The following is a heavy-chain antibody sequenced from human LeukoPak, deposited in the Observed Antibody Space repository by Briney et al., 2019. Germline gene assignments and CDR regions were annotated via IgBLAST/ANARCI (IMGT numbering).Heavy chain of an antibody. CDR3: ACPLDILTGYPFDY. CDR1: GGSISSYY. J-gene: IGHJ4*02. V-gene: IGHV4-59*08. D-gene: IGHD3-9*01. CDR2: IYYSGST. Sequence: SETLSLTCTVSGGSISSYYWSWIRQPPGKGLEWIGYIYYSGSTNYNPSLKSRVTISVDTSKNQFSLKLSSVTAADTAVYYCACPLDILTGYPFDYWGQGTLVTVSS.